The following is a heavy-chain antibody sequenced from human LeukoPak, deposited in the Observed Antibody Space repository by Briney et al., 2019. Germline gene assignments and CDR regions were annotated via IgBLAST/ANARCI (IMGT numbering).Heavy chain of an antibody. J-gene: IGHJ4*02. CDR2: IIPILGIA. V-gene: IGHV1-69*04. D-gene: IGHD2-2*01. CDR1: GGTFSSYA. Sequence: GASVKVSCKASGGTFSSYATSWVRQAPGQGLEWMGRIIPILGIANYAQKFQGRVTITADKSTSAAYMELSSLRSEDTAVYYCAREGVIPAAMVFDYWGQGTLVTVSS. CDR3: AREGVIPAAMVFDY.